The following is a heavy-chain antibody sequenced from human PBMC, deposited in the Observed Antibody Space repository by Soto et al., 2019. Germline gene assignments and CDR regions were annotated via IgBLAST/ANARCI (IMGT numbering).Heavy chain of an antibody. V-gene: IGHV3-21*01. J-gene: IGHJ4*02. CDR2: ISSKSTYI. Sequence: GGSLRLSCAASGFRFSSYSINWVRQAPGKGLEWVSSISSKSTYIYYADSVKGRFTISRDNAKNSLYLQMDSLRAEDTAVYYCAKTGGSVSTLYYLDSWGQGTLVTFSS. D-gene: IGHD3-10*01. CDR1: GFRFSSYS. CDR3: AKTGGSVSTLYYLDS.